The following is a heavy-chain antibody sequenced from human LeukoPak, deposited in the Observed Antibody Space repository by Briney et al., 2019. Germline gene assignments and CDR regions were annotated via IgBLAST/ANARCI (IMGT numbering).Heavy chain of an antibody. CDR1: GFTFSSYW. D-gene: IGHD3-22*01. V-gene: IGHV3-7*01. Sequence: GGSLRLSCAASGFTFSSYWMSWVRQAPGKGLEWVANIKQDGSEKYYVDSVKGRFTISRDNAKNSLYLQMNSLRAEDTAVYYCARARGYYDSSGYYYSYFDYWGQGTLVTVSS. CDR3: ARARGYYDSSGYYYSYFDY. J-gene: IGHJ4*02. CDR2: IKQDGSEK.